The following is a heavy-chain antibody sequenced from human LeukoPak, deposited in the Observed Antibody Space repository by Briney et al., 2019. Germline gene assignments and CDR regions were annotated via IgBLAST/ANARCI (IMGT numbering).Heavy chain of an antibody. V-gene: IGHV1-69*05. Sequence: AASVKVSCKASGGTFSSYAISWVRQAPGQGLEWMGGIIPIFGTANYAQKFQGRVTITTDESTSTAYMELSSLRSEDTAVYYCARALKYCSGGSCYHFDFWGQGTLVTVSS. D-gene: IGHD2-15*01. CDR2: IIPIFGTA. J-gene: IGHJ4*02. CDR3: ARALKYCSGGSCYHFDF. CDR1: GGTFSSYA.